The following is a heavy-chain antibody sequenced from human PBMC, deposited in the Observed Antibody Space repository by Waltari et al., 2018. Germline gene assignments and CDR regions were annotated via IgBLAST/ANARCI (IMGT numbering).Heavy chain of an antibody. Sequence: EVQLLQSGGGLVRPGGSLKLSCVASGFPLSDYEMNWVRQAPGKGLQWVSYITSSSSAMYYADSVKGRFTISRDNDKNSLYLQLNNLKAEDTAIYYCARESYGAFDAFDIWGQGTLVTVSS. CDR1: GFPLSDYE. J-gene: IGHJ3*02. V-gene: IGHV3-48*03. D-gene: IGHD4-17*01. CDR2: ITSSSSAM. CDR3: ARESYGAFDAFDI.